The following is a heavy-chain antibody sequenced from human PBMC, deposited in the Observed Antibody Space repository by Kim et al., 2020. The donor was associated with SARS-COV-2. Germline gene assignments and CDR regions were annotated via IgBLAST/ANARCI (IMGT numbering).Heavy chain of an antibody. J-gene: IGHJ4*02. Sequence: GGSLRLSCAASGFTFSTYGMHWVRQAPGKGLEWVAVISYEGTNKYHADSVQGRFTISRDNSKNTLYLQMNSLRVEDTAVYYCAKDALNYYGSGRSDYFDYWGQGTLVTVSS. D-gene: IGHD3-10*01. V-gene: IGHV3-30*18. CDR2: ISYEGTNK. CDR1: GFTFSTYG. CDR3: AKDALNYYGSGRSDYFDY.